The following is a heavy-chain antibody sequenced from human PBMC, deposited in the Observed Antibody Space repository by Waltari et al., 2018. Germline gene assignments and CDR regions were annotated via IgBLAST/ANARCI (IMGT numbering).Heavy chain of an antibody. CDR2: ISYDGRNK. V-gene: IGHV3-30*04. Sequence: QVQLVESGGGVVQPGRSLRLSCAASGFTFSSYAMHWVRQAPGKGLEWVAVISYDGRNKYYADSVKGRFTSSRDNSKNTLYLQMNSLRAEDTAVYYCARDRKSDFDYWGQGTLVTVSS. CDR3: ARDRKSDFDY. CDR1: GFTFSSYA. J-gene: IGHJ4*02.